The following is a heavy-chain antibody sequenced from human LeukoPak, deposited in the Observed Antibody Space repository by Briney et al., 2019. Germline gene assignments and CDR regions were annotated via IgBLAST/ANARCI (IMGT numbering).Heavy chain of an antibody. J-gene: IGHJ4*02. CDR1: GFTFSSYG. CDR2: IWYDGSNK. V-gene: IGHV3-33*01. Sequence: GGSLRLSCAASGFTFSSYGMHWVRQAPGKGLEWVAVIWYDGSNKYYADSVKGRFTISRDNSKNTLYLQMNSLRAEDTAVYYCARATRIVVVPDGWGQGTLVTVSS. CDR3: ARATRIVVVPDG. D-gene: IGHD2-15*01.